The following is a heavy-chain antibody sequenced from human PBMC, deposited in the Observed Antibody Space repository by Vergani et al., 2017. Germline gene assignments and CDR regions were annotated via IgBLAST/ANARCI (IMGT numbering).Heavy chain of an antibody. D-gene: IGHD2-21*02. V-gene: IGHV5-51*03. J-gene: IGHJ4*02. CDR2: IYHSGST. Sequence: EVQLVQSGAEVKKPGESLKISCKGSGYIFTNYWIGWVRQMPGKGLEWMGIIYHSGSTYYNPSLKRRVTISVDRSKNQFSLKLSSVTAADTAVYYCARDSGGVWPEVGYFDYWGQGTLVTVSS. CDR1: GYIFTNYW. CDR3: ARDSGGVWPEVGYFDY.